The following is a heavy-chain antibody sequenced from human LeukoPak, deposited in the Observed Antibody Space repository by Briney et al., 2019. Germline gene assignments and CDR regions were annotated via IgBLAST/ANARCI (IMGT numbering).Heavy chain of an antibody. D-gene: IGHD3-10*01. Sequence: ASVKVSCKASGYTFTSYYMYWVRQAPGQGLEWMGWINPNSGGTNYAQKFQGRVTMTRDTSMSTAYMELSRLRSDDTAVYFCARTYYYGSGIHFDYWGQGTLVTVSS. CDR2: INPNSGGT. CDR1: GYTFTSYY. V-gene: IGHV1-2*02. CDR3: ARTYYYGSGIHFDY. J-gene: IGHJ4*02.